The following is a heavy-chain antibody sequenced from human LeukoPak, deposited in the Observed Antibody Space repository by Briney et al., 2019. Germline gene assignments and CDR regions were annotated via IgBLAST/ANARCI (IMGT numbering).Heavy chain of an antibody. CDR3: ARDLNWGFDH. J-gene: IGHJ4*02. D-gene: IGHD7-27*01. V-gene: IGHV3-48*02. CDR1: GFTFSSYA. CDR2: LNGRSENI. Sequence: GGSLRLSCAASGFTFSSYAMSWVRQAPGKGLEWVSYLNGRSENINYADSVKGRFTISRDNAKNSLYLEMNSLRDEDTAVYYCARDLNWGFDHWGQGTLVTVSS.